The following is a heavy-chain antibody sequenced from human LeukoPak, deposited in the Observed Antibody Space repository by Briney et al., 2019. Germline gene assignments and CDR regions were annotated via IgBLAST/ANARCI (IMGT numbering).Heavy chain of an antibody. CDR2: ISTDGRDK. J-gene: IGHJ4*02. Sequence: GGSLRLPCAVSGFIFSSNAMHWVRQAPGEGLEWVAVISTDGRDKHHADSVKGQFTISRDNSKNTLYLQMNSLRPEDTAVFYCARDYNEAFDYWGQGTLVTVSS. V-gene: IGHV3-30*01. CDR3: ARDYNEAFDY. D-gene: IGHD3-10*01. CDR1: GFIFSSNA.